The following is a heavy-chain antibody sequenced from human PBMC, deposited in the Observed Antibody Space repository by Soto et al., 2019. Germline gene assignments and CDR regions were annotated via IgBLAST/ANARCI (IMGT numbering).Heavy chain of an antibody. CDR1: GFTFSSYG. D-gene: IGHD3-10*01. V-gene: IGHV3-33*01. CDR2: IWYDGSNK. J-gene: IGHJ3*02. Sequence: GGSLRLSCAASGFTFSSYGMHWVRQAPGKGLEWVAVIWYDGSNKYYADSVKGRFTISRDNSKNTLYLQMNSLRAEDTAVYYCARDLRGSRPDAFDIWGQGTRVTVAS. CDR3: ARDLRGSRPDAFDI.